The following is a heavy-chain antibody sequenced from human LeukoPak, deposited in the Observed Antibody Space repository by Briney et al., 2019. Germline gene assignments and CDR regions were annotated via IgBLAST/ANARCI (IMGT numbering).Heavy chain of an antibody. D-gene: IGHD3-22*01. J-gene: IGHJ4*02. CDR1: GFTFSSYS. V-gene: IGHV3-21*04. CDR2: INSYSSDI. CDR3: ARPIYDSSGPFDY. Sequence: GGSLRLSCATSGFTFSSYSMTWVRQAPGKGLDWVSSINSYSSDIYYADSVKGRSTISRDNAKNSLYLQMNSLRSDDTAVYYCARPIYDSSGPFDYWGQGTLVTVSS.